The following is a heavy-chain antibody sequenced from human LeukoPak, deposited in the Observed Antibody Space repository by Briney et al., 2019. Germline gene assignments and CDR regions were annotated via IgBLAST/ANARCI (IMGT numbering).Heavy chain of an antibody. D-gene: IGHD4-17*01. CDR1: RFTFSSYA. V-gene: IGHV3-23*01. CDR3: AKDRPFGDFRRRDPDF. CDR2: ITGHGGTT. Sequence: GGSLRLSCAASRFTFSSYAMSWVRQAPGKGLECVSSITGHGGTTYYADSVRGRFTVSRDNSNNTLYLQMNSLRAEDTAVYYCAKDRPFGDFRRRDPDFWGQGTLVTVSS. J-gene: IGHJ4*02.